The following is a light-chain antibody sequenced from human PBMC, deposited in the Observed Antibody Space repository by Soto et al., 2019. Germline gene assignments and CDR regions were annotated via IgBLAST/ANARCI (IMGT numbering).Light chain of an antibody. V-gene: IGKV3-15*01. Sequence: VKRPSPATLSLSPGEGATLSCRASQGIGDTLAWYQHKPVHTPRILIYDTSTRDTGVPTRFSGSRSGAEFTITIVSLQSEDFAVYFCHRFDNWPLTFCGGFKVDIK. CDR1: QGIGDT. CDR2: DTS. CDR3: HRFDNWPLT. J-gene: IGKJ4*01.